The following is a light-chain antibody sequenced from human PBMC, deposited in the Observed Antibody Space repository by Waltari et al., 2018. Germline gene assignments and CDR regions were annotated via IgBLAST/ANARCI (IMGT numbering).Light chain of an antibody. J-gene: IGKJ1*01. CDR1: QSVNTY. CDR2: GAY. CDR3: QHHVRLPAT. V-gene: IGKV3-20*01. Sequence: IVLTQSPGTLSLSPGARATLSCRARQSVNTYLAWYQQNPGQAPRLLIYGAYTRAAGIPDRFSGSGSGTDFSLTISRLEAEDFAVYYCQHHVRLPATFGQGTKVEIK.